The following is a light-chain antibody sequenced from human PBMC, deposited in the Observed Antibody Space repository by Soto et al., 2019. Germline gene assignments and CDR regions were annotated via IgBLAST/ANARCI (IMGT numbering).Light chain of an antibody. Sequence: AIQMTQSPASLYAPVGDRVTITCRASQDIRDDLGWYQQKPGKAPKRLIYAASSLQSGVPSRFSGSGSGTDFTLTISSLQPEDFATYYCLQDYNYPLTFGQGTKVDIK. CDR2: AAS. J-gene: IGKJ1*01. V-gene: IGKV1-6*01. CDR1: QDIRDD. CDR3: LQDYNYPLT.